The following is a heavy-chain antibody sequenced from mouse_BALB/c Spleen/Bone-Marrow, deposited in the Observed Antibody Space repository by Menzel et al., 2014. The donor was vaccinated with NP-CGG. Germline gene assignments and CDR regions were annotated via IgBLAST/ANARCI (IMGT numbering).Heavy chain of an antibody. CDR1: GYAFSSSW. CDR3: ARWDYAMDY. CDR2: IYPGDGDT. Sequence: VQLQQSGPELVKPGASVKISCKASGYAFSSSWMNWVKQRPGQGLEWIGRIYPGDGDTNYNGKFKGKATLTADKSSSTAYMQLSSLTSDDSAVYFCARWDYAMDYWGQGTSVTVSS. J-gene: IGHJ4*01. V-gene: IGHV1-82*01.